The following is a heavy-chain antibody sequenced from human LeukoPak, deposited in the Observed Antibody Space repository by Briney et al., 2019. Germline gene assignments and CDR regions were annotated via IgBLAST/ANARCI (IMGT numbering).Heavy chain of an antibody. Sequence: SETLSLTCTVSGGSISSYYRSWIRQPAGKLLEWVGRIFTSVSTTYNPSLKTRLTLPGDTSKNQFSWNLTSVTAAAPPVYSWPRDSRNRKDDFDIWGQGTMVTVSS. V-gene: IGHV4-4*07. CDR3: PRDSRNRKDDFDI. CDR2: IFTSVST. D-gene: IGHD1-14*01. J-gene: IGHJ3*02. CDR1: GGSISSYY.